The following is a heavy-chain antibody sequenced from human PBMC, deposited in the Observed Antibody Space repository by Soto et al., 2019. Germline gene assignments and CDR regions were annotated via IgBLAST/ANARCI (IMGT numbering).Heavy chain of an antibody. D-gene: IGHD1-26*01. Sequence: QLQLQESGPGLVKPSETLSLTCTVSGGSISSSSYYWGWIRQPPGKGLEWIGSIYYSGSTYYNPSLKSRVTISVDTSKNQFPLKLSPVTAADPAVYYCARKGEGATSFDYWGQGTLVTVSS. V-gene: IGHV4-39*01. CDR1: GGSISSSSYY. CDR3: ARKGEGATSFDY. CDR2: IYYSGST. J-gene: IGHJ4*02.